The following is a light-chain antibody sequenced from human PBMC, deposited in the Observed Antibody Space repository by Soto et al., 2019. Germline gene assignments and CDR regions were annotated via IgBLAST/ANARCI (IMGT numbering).Light chain of an antibody. J-gene: IGKJ3*01. CDR2: GAS. Sequence: EIVLTQSPGTLSLSPGERVTLSCRASQSVSSSYLAWYQQRPGQAPRLLIYGASSRAAGVPDRFSGSGSGTDFALTISRLEPEHFAVYYCQQYDSSPSFGPGTKVDIK. CDR1: QSVSSSY. CDR3: QQYDSSPS. V-gene: IGKV3-20*01.